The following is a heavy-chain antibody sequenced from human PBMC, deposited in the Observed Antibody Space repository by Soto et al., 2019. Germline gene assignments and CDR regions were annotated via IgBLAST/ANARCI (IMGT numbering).Heavy chain of an antibody. CDR2: INHSGST. J-gene: IGHJ6*02. D-gene: IGHD6-13*01. V-gene: IGHV4-34*01. Sequence: SETLSLTCAVYGGSFSGYYWSWIRQPPGKGLEWIGEINHSGSTNYNPSLKSRVTISVDTSKNQFSLKLSSVTAADTAVYYCARGSSWYAHRRCMDVWGQGTTVTVSS. CDR1: GGSFSGYY. CDR3: ARGSSWYAHRRCMDV.